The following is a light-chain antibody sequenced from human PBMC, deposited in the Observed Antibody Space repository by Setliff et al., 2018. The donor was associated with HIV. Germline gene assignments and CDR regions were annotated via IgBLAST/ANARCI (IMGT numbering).Light chain of an antibody. CDR1: SSDVGRYNL. Sequence: ALAQPASVSGSPGQSITISCTGTSSDVGRYNLVSWYQQHPGKAPKLMIYQATKRPSGVSDRFSGSKSVNTASLTISGLQTEDEADYYCNSYTTSGTRVFGTGTKVTV. CDR2: QAT. J-gene: IGLJ1*01. V-gene: IGLV2-14*02. CDR3: NSYTTSGTRV.